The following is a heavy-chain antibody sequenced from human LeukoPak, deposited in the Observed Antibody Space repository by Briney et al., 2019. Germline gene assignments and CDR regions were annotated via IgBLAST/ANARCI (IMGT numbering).Heavy chain of an antibody. Sequence: ASVKVSCKASGYTFTGYYMHWVRQAPGQGLEWMGWINPNSGGTNYAQKFQGRVTMTRDTSISTAYMELSRLRSDDTAVYYCARSGCSGGGCSVYYYYGMDVWGQGTTVTVSS. V-gene: IGHV1-2*02. CDR3: ARSGCSGGGCSVYYYYGMDV. CDR1: GYTFTGYY. CDR2: INPNSGGT. D-gene: IGHD2-15*01. J-gene: IGHJ6*02.